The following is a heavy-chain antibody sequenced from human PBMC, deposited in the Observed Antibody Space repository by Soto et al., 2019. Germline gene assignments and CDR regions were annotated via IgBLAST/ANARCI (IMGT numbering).Heavy chain of an antibody. CDR3: ARWGRDMDV. Sequence: GGALRLSCAATGFNFSSYGMHWVRQAPGKGLEWVAVIWYHGRSQFYADSVQGRFTISRDNSKNTLYLHMNSLRAEDTAVYYCARWGRDMDVWGQGTTVTVSS. V-gene: IGHV3-33*01. CDR1: GFNFSSYG. J-gene: IGHJ6*02. D-gene: IGHD3-10*01. CDR2: IWYHGRSQ.